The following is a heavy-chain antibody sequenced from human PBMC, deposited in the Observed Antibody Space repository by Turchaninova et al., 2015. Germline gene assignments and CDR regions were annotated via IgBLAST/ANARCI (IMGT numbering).Heavy chain of an antibody. Sequence: QVQLQESGPGLVKPSETLSLTCAVSGYSISSGYYWGWIQQPPGKGLEWVGKNKHSGGTKYNPSLKSRVTISVDTSKNQCSRKVNSVTAADTAVYYCASARVMLSGDSPDAFDIWGQGTMVTVSS. CDR2: NKHSGGT. V-gene: IGHV4-38-2*01. CDR3: ASARVMLSGDSPDAFDI. CDR1: GYSISSGYY. D-gene: IGHD3-16*01. J-gene: IGHJ3*02.